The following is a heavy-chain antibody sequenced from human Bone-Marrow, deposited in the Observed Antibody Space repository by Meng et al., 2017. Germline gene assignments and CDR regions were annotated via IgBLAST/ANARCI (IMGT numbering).Heavy chain of an antibody. CDR2: ISYDGSNK. V-gene: IGHV3-30*07. Sequence: GESLKISCAASGFTFSSYAMHWVRQAPGKGLEWVAVISYDGSNKYYADSVKGRFTISRDNSKNTLYLQMNSLRAEDTAVYYCARVVVVPAAMVQYYYGMDVWGQGTTVTVSS. J-gene: IGHJ6*02. D-gene: IGHD2-2*01. CDR1: GFTFSSYA. CDR3: ARVVVVPAAMVQYYYGMDV.